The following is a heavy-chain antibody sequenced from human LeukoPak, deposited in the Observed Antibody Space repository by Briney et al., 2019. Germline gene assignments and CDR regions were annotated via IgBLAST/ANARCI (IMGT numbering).Heavy chain of an antibody. Sequence: GSLRLSCAASGFTFSSYAMFWVRQAPGKGLEWIGEINHSGSTNYNPSLKSRVTISVDTSKNQFSLKLSSVTAADTAVYYCARGPWLRGNWGQGTLVTVSS. J-gene: IGHJ4*02. D-gene: IGHD3-9*01. CDR3: ARGPWLRGN. CDR1: GFTFSSYA. V-gene: IGHV4-34*01. CDR2: INHSGST.